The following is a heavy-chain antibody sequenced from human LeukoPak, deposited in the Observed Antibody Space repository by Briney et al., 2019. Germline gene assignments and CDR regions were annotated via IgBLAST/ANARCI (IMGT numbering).Heavy chain of an antibody. Sequence: PSETLSLTCAVYGGXFSGYYCSFIRQPPGKGLEWIGEINHSGNSNYNPSLKSRVTISLDTSKNQFSLKLSSVTAADTAVYYCARATAAICCGSYYRYWGQGTLVTVSS. CDR3: ARATAAICCGSYYRY. CDR1: GGXFSGYY. V-gene: IGHV4-34*01. D-gene: IGHD1-26*01. J-gene: IGHJ4*02. CDR2: INHSGNS.